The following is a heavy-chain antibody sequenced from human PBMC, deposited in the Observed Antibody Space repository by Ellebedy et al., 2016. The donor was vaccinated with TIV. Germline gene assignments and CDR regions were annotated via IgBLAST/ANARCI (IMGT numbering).Heavy chain of an antibody. CDR2: ISWDGTMT. D-gene: IGHD3-9*01. V-gene: IGHV3-43*01. CDR3: GTDLDVLTGSDF. CDR1: GFTFEDYV. J-gene: IGHJ4*02. Sequence: PGGSLRLSCAASGFTFEDYVMHWIRQPPGKGLEWVTVISWDGTMTYHADSVKGRFTVSRDNKKNLLYLQMNSLKTEDTAVYYCGTDLDVLTGSDFWGQGTLVTVSS.